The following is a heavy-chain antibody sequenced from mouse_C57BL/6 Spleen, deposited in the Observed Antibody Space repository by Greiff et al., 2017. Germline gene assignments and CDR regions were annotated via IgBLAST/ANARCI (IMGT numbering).Heavy chain of an antibody. CDR2: ISYDGSN. D-gene: IGHD1-1*01. Sequence: VQLQASGPGLVKPSQSLSLTCSVTGYSITSGYYWNWIRQFPGNKLEWMGYISYDGSNNYNPSLKNRISITRDTSKNQFFLKLNSVTTEDTATYYCARDGPPPDYYGRDYWGQGTTLTVSS. CDR3: ARDGPPPDYYGRDY. J-gene: IGHJ2*01. CDR1: GYSITSGYY. V-gene: IGHV3-6*01.